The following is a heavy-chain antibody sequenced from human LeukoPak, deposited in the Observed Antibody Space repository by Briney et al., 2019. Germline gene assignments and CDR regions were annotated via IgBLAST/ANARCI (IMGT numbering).Heavy chain of an antibody. J-gene: IGHJ4*02. CDR3: AREAERRVVN. CDR1: GFSISSGYY. D-gene: IGHD1-1*01. Sequence: SETLSLTCVVSGFSISSGYYWGWIRQPPGKGLEWIGNIHPSGTMFHNSSLNGRVTMSIDTSKNQFSLRLSSVTAADTAVYYCAREAERRVVNWGQGTLVTVSS. V-gene: IGHV4-38-2*02. CDR2: IHPSGTM.